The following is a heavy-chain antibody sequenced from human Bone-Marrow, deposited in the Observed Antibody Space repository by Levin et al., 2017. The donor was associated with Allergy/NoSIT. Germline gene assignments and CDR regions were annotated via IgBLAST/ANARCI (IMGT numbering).Heavy chain of an antibody. D-gene: IGHD3-3*01. J-gene: IGHJ4*02. CDR3: APVILRELGGGFDY. Sequence: GESLKISCKVSGYALTDLSIHWVRQSPGKGLEWMAGFDPDDGETIYAQNFQGRVTMTEDTSTDTAYMELRSLRSEDTAVYYYAPVILRELGGGFDYWGQGTLVAVSS. CDR1: GYALTDLS. V-gene: IGHV1-24*01. CDR2: FDPDDGET.